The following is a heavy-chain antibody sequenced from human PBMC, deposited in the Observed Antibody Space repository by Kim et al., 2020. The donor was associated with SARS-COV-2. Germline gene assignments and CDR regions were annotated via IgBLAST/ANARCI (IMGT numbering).Heavy chain of an antibody. CDR3: AKDSGYGSGSYYYVDY. J-gene: IGHJ4*02. CDR2: ISGSGGST. Sequence: GGSLRLSCAASGFTFSSYAMSWVRQAPGKGLEWVSAISGSGGSTYYADSVKGRFTISRDNSKNTLYLQMNSLRAEDTAVYYCAKDSGYGSGSYYYVDYWGQGPLVTVPS. D-gene: IGHD3-10*01. CDR1: GFTFSSYA. V-gene: IGHV3-23*01.